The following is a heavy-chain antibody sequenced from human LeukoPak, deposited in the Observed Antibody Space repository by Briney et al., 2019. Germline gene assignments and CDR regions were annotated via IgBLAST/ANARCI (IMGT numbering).Heavy chain of an antibody. D-gene: IGHD3-22*01. Sequence: GRSLRLSCAASGFTFSSYAMHWVRQAPGKGLEWVAVISYDGSNKYYADSVKGRFTISRDNSKNTLYLQMNSLRAEDTAVYYCARDTTNYYDSSGPAEYFQHWGQGTLVTVSS. V-gene: IGHV3-30-3*01. CDR1: GFTFSSYA. CDR3: ARDTTNYYDSSGPAEYFQH. CDR2: ISYDGSNK. J-gene: IGHJ1*01.